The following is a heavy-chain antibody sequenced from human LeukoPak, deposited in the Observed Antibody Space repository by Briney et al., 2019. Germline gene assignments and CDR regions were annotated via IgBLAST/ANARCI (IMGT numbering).Heavy chain of an antibody. J-gene: IGHJ6*03. CDR1: GYAFTSYY. CDR3: ARAGYDFWSGYYRWYYYYYMDV. CDR2: INPSGGST. D-gene: IGHD3-3*01. V-gene: IGHV1-46*01. Sequence: ASVKVSCKASGYAFTSYYMHWVRQAPGQGLEWMGIINPSGGSTSYAQKFQGRVTMTRDMSTSTVYMELSSLRSEDTAVYYCARAGYDFWSGYYRWYYYYYMDVWGKGTTVTVSS.